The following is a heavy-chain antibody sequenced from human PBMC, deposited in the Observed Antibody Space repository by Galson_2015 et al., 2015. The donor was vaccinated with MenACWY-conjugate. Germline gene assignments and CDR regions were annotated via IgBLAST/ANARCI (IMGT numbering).Heavy chain of an antibody. CDR3: ATAGSYRFDY. J-gene: IGHJ4*02. CDR1: GFTFSTYW. CDR2: IDPDGSTT. D-gene: IGHD1-26*01. V-gene: IGHV3-74*01. Sequence: SLRLSCAPSGFTFSTYWMHWVRQAPEKGLEWVSRIDPDGSTTDYAESMKGRFTISRDNAKNTLFLQIHSLRVEDTAVYYCATAGSYRFDYWGQGALVTVSS.